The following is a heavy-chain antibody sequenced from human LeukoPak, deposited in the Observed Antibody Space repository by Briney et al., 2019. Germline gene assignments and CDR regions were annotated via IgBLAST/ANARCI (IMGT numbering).Heavy chain of an antibody. CDR2: INPHSGGT. D-gene: IGHD3-3*01. J-gene: IGHJ6*02. Sequence: ASAKVSRKASGYTFTGYYMHWVRQAPGQGPEWMRWINPHSGGTNYAQKFQGKVPMTRDTSISTAYMELSRLRSDDTAVYYCARDLSYDFWSGYYHYYYGMDVWGQGTTVTVSS. CDR1: GYTFTGYY. CDR3: ARDLSYDFWSGYYHYYYGMDV. V-gene: IGHV1-2*02.